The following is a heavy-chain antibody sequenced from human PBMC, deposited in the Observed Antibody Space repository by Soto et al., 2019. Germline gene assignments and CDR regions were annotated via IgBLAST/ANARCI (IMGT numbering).Heavy chain of an antibody. CDR3: ARGTTITIFGVVQKYYYMDV. V-gene: IGHV4-34*01. D-gene: IGHD3-3*01. J-gene: IGHJ6*03. Sequence: SETLSLTCAVYGGSFSGYYWSWIRQPPGKGLEWIGEINHSGSTNYNPSLKSRVTISVDTSKNQFSLKLSSVTAADTAVYYCARGTTITIFGVVQKYYYMDVWGKGTTVTVSS. CDR2: INHSGST. CDR1: GGSFSGYY.